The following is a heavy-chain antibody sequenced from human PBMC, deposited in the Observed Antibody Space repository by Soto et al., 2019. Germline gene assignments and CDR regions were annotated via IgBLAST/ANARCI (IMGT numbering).Heavy chain of an antibody. Sequence: GGSLRLSCAAAGFTFSHYGMHWVRQAPGKGLEWVAVVSYDGNNKFYADSVKGRFTISRDNSRNTVYLQMKRLKADDTAVYFRAKDRVDLVSTISYYYYYDMDVWGQGTTVTVSS. CDR1: GFTFSHYG. J-gene: IGHJ6*02. CDR3: AKDRVDLVSTISYYYYYDMDV. V-gene: IGHV3-30*18. D-gene: IGHD5-12*01. CDR2: VSYDGNNK.